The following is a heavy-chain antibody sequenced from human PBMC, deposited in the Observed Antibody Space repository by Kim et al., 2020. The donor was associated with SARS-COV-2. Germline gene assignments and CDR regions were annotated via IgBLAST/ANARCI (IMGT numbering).Heavy chain of an antibody. CDR1: GGSISSGGYS. CDR3: ARDGVGGNAFDI. D-gene: IGHD3-10*01. CDR2: IYHSGST. J-gene: IGHJ3*02. V-gene: IGHV4-30-2*01. Sequence: SETLSLTCAVSGGSISSGGYSWSWIRQPPGKGLEWIGYIYHSGSTYYNPSLKSRVTISVDRSKNQFSLKLSSVTAADTAVYYCARDGVGGNAFDIWGQGTMVTVSS.